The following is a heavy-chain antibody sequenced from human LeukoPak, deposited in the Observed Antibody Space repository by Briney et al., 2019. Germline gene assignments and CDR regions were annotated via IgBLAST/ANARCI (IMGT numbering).Heavy chain of an antibody. Sequence: GDCLRLSFAAAGFTVDDYAIDSVRQVAGGGLGWVSGINWDGRITEYADSVKDRFTISRQNTKNSMHLYMNNLGGEDTALYFCARGSVQLWLRDTYYYMDVWGKGTTVTVSS. J-gene: IGHJ6*03. D-gene: IGHD5-18*01. CDR2: INWDGRIT. CDR3: ARGSVQLWLRDTYYYMDV. CDR1: GFTVDDYA. V-gene: IGHV3-20*03.